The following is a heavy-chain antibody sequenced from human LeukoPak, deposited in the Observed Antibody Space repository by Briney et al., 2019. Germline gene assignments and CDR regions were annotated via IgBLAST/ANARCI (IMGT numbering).Heavy chain of an antibody. V-gene: IGHV3-21*01. CDR1: GFTFSSYS. CDR2: ISSSSSYI. Sequence: GGSLRLSCAASGFTFSSYSMNWVRQAPGEGLEWVSSISSSSSYIYYADSVKGRFTISRDNAKNSLYLQMNSLRAEDTAVYYCARDRGSSSWYNWFDPWGQGTLVTVCS. D-gene: IGHD6-13*01. CDR3: ARDRGSSSWYNWFDP. J-gene: IGHJ5*02.